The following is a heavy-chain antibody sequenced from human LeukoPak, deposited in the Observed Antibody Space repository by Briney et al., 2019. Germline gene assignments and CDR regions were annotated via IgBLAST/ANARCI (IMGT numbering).Heavy chain of an antibody. D-gene: IGHD3-10*01. V-gene: IGHV4-4*07. CDR3: ARDSWSITMVRATTYYYYYMDV. Sequence: PSETLSLTCTVSGGSISSYYWSWIRQPAGKGLEWIGRIYTSGSTNYNPSLKSRVTMSVDTSKNQFSLKLSSVTAADTAVYYCARDSWSITMVRATTYYYYYMDVWGKGTTVTVSS. CDR1: GGSISSYY. J-gene: IGHJ6*03. CDR2: IYTSGST.